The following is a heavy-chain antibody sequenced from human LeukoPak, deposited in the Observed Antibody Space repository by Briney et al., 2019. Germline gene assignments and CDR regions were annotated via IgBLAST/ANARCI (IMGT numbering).Heavy chain of an antibody. CDR2: ISGSGGST. J-gene: IGHJ4*02. CDR1: GFTFSSYA. Sequence: GGSLRLSCAASGFTFSSYAMSWVRQAPGKGLEWVSAISGSGGSTYYADSVKGRFTISRDNSKNTLYLQMNSLRAEDTAVYYCANVGGLPYFNYWGQGTLVTVSS. CDR3: ANVGGLPYFNY. D-gene: IGHD1-26*01. V-gene: IGHV3-23*01.